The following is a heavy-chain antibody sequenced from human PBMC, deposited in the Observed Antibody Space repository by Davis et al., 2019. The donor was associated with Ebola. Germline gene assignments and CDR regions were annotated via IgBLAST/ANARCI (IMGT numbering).Heavy chain of an antibody. CDR3: ARFSQYYYYGMDV. V-gene: IGHV3-9*01. CDR2: ISWNSGSI. Sequence: SLKISCAASGFTFDDYAMHWVRQAPGKGLEWVSGISWNSGSIGYADSVKGRFTISRDNAKNSLYLQMNSLRAEDTALYYCARFSQYYYYGMDVWGQGTTVTVSS. CDR1: GFTFDDYA. J-gene: IGHJ6*02. D-gene: IGHD3-3*01.